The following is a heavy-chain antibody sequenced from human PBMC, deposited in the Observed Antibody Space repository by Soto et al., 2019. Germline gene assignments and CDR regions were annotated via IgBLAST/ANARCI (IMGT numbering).Heavy chain of an antibody. CDR3: AAGEASSRNLAPYYLDF. V-gene: IGHV4-59*01. CDR2: IHYSGTT. Sequence: PSETLSLTCTVSGGSMRNYFWTWIRQPPGKGLEWIGYIHYSGTTSFFPSYNPSLRSRVTISEDTSKSQFSLKLLSVTTADTAVYFCAAGEASSRNLAPYYLDFWGQGTLVTVS. J-gene: IGHJ4*02. D-gene: IGHD6-13*01. CDR1: GGSMRNYF.